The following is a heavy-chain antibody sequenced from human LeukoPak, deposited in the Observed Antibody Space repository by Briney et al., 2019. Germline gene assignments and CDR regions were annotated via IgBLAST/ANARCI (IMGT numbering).Heavy chain of an antibody. CDR2: IKQDGSEK. CDR3: AREDYYYYYGMDV. J-gene: IGHJ6*02. Sequence: GSLRLSCAASGFTFSDYWMNWVRQAPGRGLEWVASIKQDGSEKYYVDSVKGRFSNSRDNAKNSLYLQMNSLRAEDTAVYYCAREDYYYYYGMDVWGQGTTVTVSS. V-gene: IGHV3-7*01. CDR1: GFTFSDYW.